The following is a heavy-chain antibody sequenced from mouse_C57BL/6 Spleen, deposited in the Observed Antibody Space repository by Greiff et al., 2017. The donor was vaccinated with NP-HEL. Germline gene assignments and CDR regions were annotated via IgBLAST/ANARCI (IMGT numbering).Heavy chain of an antibody. CDR2: IDPSDSET. CDR1: GYTFTSYW. V-gene: IGHV1-52*01. D-gene: IGHD1-1*01. J-gene: IGHJ2*01. Sequence: QVQLQQPGAELVRPGSSVKLSCKASGYTFTSYWMHWVKQRPIQGLEWIGNIDPSDSETHYNQKFKDKATLTVDKSSSTAYMQLSSLTSEDSAVYYCARYYGSSYGYLDYWGQGTTLTVSS. CDR3: ARYYGSSYGYLDY.